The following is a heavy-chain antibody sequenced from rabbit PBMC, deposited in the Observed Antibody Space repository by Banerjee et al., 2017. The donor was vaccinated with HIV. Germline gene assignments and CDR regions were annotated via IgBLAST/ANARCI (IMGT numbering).Heavy chain of an antibody. D-gene: IGHD4-1*01. CDR1: GFSFNNKYV. Sequence: SLTLTCTASGFSFNNKYVMCWVRQAPGKGLEWIGCIYSSSGSTDYASWVNGRFTISLDNAQNTVFLQMTSLTAADTATYFCARDLAGVIGWNFGLWGQGTLVTVS. CDR2: IYSSSGST. CDR3: ARDLAGVIGWNFGL. V-gene: IGHV1S40*01. J-gene: IGHJ3*01.